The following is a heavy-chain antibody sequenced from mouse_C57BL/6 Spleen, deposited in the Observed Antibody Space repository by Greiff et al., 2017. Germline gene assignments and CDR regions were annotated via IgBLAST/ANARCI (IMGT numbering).Heavy chain of an antibody. V-gene: IGHV6-3*01. CDR3: TVDSNYPAWFAY. CDR1: GFTFSNYW. J-gene: IGHJ3*01. Sequence: EVKLVESGGGLVQPGGSMKLSCVASGFTFSNYWMNWVRQSPEKGLEWVAQIRLKSDNYATHYAESVKGRFTISRDDSKSSVYLKMNNLRAEDTGIYYCTVDSNYPAWFAYWGQGTLVTVSA. D-gene: IGHD2-5*01. CDR2: IRLKSDNYAT.